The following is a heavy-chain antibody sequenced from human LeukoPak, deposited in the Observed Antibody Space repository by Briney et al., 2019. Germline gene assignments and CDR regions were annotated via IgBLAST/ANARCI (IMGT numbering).Heavy chain of an antibody. V-gene: IGHV3-21*01. CDR3: AREGYDYVWGSYRYPLDY. CDR2: ISSSSSYI. J-gene: IGHJ4*02. D-gene: IGHD3-16*02. CDR1: GFTFSSYS. Sequence: GGSLRLSCAASGFTFSSYSMNWVRQAPGKGLEWVSSISSSSSYIYYADSVKGRFTISRDNAKNSLYLQMNSLRAEDTAVYYCAREGYDYVWGSYRYPLDYWGQGTLVTVTS.